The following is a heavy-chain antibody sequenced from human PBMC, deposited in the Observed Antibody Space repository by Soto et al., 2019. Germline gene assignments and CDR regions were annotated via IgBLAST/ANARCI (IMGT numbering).Heavy chain of an antibody. D-gene: IGHD6-13*01. Sequence: TSVKVTCKTSAYTFTSYGISWVRQDPGQGHEWMGWINAGNGNTKYSQNFQGRVTITRDASASTAYMELSSLRSQDTAVYYCATSTIDTSTWKQYFYGMDVWGQGSTVT. J-gene: IGHJ6*02. CDR3: ATSTIDTSTWKQYFYGMDV. CDR1: AYTFTSYG. CDR2: INAGNGNT. V-gene: IGHV1-18*04.